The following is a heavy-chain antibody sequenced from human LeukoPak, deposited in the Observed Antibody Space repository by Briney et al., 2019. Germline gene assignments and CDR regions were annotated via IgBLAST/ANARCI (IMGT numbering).Heavy chain of an antibody. CDR2: ITPSGGT. V-gene: IGHV1-2*02. CDR1: GHTFTGYY. Sequence: ASVKVSCKASGHTFTGYYMHWVRQAPGQGLEWMGWITPSGGTNYPQKFQGRVAITWDTSITTAYMDLSRLTSDDTAVYYCARDRYGDGFAHLDYWGQGALVTVSS. D-gene: IGHD5-24*01. CDR3: ARDRYGDGFAHLDY. J-gene: IGHJ4*02.